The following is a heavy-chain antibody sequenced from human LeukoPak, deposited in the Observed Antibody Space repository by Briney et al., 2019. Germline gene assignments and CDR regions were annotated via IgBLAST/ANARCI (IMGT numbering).Heavy chain of an antibody. CDR2: INQDASEI. CDR1: GFTFSTYW. CDR3: ATDRDNSDWQKRFDS. J-gene: IGHJ4*02. Sequence: GGSLRLSCAASGFTFSTYWMTWDRQAPGKGLEWVGNINQDASEINYVDSVRGRFTISRDNAKNSLHLQMNSLRAEDTAVYYCATDRDNSDWQKRFDSWGQGTLVTVSS. V-gene: IGHV3-7*01. D-gene: IGHD2-21*02.